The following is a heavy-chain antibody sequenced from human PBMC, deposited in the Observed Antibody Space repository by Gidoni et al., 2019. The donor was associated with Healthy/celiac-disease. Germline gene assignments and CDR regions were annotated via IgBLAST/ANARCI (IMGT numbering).Heavy chain of an antibody. CDR2: ISGSGGST. CDR1: GFPFSSYA. CDR3: AGGWDPAKPKPLDY. V-gene: IGHV3-23*04. Sequence: EVQLVESGGGLVQPGGSLRLSCAASGFPFSSYAMSWVRQAPGKGLEWVSAISGSGGSTYYADSVKGRFTISRDNSKNALYLQMNSLRAEDTAVYYCAGGWDPAKPKPLDYWGQGTLVTVSS. J-gene: IGHJ4*02. D-gene: IGHD6-19*01.